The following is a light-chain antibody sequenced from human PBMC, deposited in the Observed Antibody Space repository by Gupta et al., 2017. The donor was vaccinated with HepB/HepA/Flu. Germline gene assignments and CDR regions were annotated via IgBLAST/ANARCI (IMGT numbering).Light chain of an antibody. J-gene: IGLJ3*02. CDR2: QDK. Sequence: SDALTQPPSVSVSPGQTARITCSGDTLSRQYTYWYQQRPGQAPILIIFQDKERPPGIPERFSASSSGTTASLTIRDVQSEDAADYFCQSLDASGRVFGGGTKLTVL. CDR1: TLSRQY. V-gene: IGLV3-25*03. CDR3: QSLDASGRV.